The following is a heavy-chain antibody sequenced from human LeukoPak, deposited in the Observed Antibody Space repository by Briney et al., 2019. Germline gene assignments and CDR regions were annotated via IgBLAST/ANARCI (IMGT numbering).Heavy chain of an antibody. CDR2: IDTSGGST. D-gene: IGHD3-10*01. V-gene: IGHV3-23*01. J-gene: IGHJ6*03. CDR1: GFTFSNSA. Sequence: GGSLRLSCAASGFTFSNSAMNWVRQAPGKGLEWVSAIDTSGGSTYYADSVNGRFTISRDNSKNMLFLQMNSLRAEDTAVYYCAKYGSGTYYYFYYYMDVWGKGTTVTVSS. CDR3: AKYGSGTYYYFYYYMDV.